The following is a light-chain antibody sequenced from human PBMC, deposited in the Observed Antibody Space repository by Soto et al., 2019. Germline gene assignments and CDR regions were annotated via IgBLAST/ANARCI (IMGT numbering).Light chain of an antibody. CDR2: DVS. Sequence: QSALTQPASASGSPGQLITISCTGASSXVGAYNYDSWYQQYPGEAHKVIIYDVSHRPAGVSNRFSGSKSGNTASLTISGLQTXDEADYYCSSYTSATPYVLGTGTKVTVL. CDR3: SSYTSATPYV. V-gene: IGLV2-14*01. J-gene: IGLJ1*01. CDR1: SSXVGAYNY.